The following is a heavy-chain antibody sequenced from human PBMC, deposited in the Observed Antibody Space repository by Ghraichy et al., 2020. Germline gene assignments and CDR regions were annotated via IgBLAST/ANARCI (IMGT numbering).Heavy chain of an antibody. D-gene: IGHD2-2*01. CDR2: ISSSSTTI. Sequence: LSLTCAASGFTFSTYSMNWVRQAPGKGLEWVSYISSSSTTIYYADSVKGRFTISRDNAKNSLYLQMNSLRAEDTAVYYCARELGYCSSTSCYVIGWFDPWGQGTQVTVSS. CDR3: ARELGYCSSTSCYVIGWFDP. CDR1: GFTFSTYS. J-gene: IGHJ5*02. V-gene: IGHV3-48*01.